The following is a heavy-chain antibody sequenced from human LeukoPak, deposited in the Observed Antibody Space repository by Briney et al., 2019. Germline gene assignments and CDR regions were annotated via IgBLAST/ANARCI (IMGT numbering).Heavy chain of an antibody. J-gene: IGHJ3*02. CDR1: GYPFNKFG. Sequence: GASVKVSCKASGYPFNKFGISWVRQAPGQGLEWMGWISAYNGNTNCAQKLQGRVTMTTDTSTSTAYMELRSLRSDDTAVYYCARALIVATSPDAFDIWGQGTMVTVSS. CDR2: ISAYNGNT. D-gene: IGHD2-15*01. V-gene: IGHV1-18*01. CDR3: ARALIVATSPDAFDI.